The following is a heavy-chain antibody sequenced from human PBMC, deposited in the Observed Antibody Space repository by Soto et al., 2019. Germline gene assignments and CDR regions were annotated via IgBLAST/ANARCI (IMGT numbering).Heavy chain of an antibody. CDR3: ATELRYFDWLFPNNWFDP. J-gene: IGHJ5*02. CDR1: GGTFINYT. D-gene: IGHD3-9*01. Sequence: QVQLVQSGAEVKKPGSSVKVSCKASGGTFINYTISWVRQAPGQGLEWMGRLIPILGIANYAQKFQGRVTITADKSTSTAYMELSSLRSEDTAVYYCATELRYFDWLFPNNWFDPWGQGTLVTVSS. V-gene: IGHV1-69*02. CDR2: LIPILGIA.